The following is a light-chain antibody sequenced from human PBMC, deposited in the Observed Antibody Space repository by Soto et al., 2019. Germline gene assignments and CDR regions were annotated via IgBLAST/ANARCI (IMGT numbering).Light chain of an antibody. CDR1: QSVSSN. Sequence: ETVMTQSPATLSVSPGERATLSCTASQSVSSNLAWYQQKPGQAPRLLIYGASTRATGFPARFSGSGSGTEFTLTISSLQSVDFAVYHCQQYKHCPRTFGQGSRVDIK. CDR2: GAS. CDR3: QQYKHCPRT. V-gene: IGKV3-15*01. J-gene: IGKJ1*01.